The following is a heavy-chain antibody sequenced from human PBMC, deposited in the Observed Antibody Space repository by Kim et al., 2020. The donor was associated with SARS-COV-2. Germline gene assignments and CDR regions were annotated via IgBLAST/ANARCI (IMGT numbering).Heavy chain of an antibody. V-gene: IGHV3-15*01. Sequence: GSLRLSFAASGFTFSNAWMSWVRQAPGKGLELVVRIKSKTDGGTTYYAAPVKGRFTISRDDSKNTLYLKMNSLKTEYTAVYYCTTDPLGGYVYYYYGMDVWGQGTTVTVSS. D-gene: IGHD5-12*01. CDR3: TTDPLGGYVYYYYGMDV. J-gene: IGHJ6*01. CDR2: IKSKTDGGTT. CDR1: GFTFSNAW.